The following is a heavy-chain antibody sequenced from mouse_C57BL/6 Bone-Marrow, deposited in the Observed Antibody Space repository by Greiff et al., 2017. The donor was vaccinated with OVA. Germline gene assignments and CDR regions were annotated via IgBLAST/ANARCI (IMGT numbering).Heavy chain of an antibody. J-gene: IGHJ3*01. V-gene: IGHV1-81*01. CDR1: GYTFTSYG. CDR2: IYPRSGNT. CDR3: AREIYYGNYVFAY. D-gene: IGHD2-1*01. Sequence: VQLQQSGAELARPGASVKLSCKASGYTFTSYGISWVKQRTGQGLEWIGEIYPRSGNTYYNEKFKGTATLTADKSSSTAYMELRSLTSEDSAVYFCAREIYYGNYVFAYWGQGTLVTVSA.